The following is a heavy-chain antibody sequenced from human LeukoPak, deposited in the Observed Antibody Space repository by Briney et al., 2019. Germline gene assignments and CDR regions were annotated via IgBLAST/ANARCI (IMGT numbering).Heavy chain of an antibody. Sequence: GGSLRLSCAASGFTFSSYSLNWVRQAPGKGLEWVAVISYDGSNKYYADSVKGRFTISRDNSKNTLYLQMNSLRAEDTAVYYCAKSYYDSSGYLAEYFQHWGQGTLVTVSS. J-gene: IGHJ1*01. D-gene: IGHD3-22*01. CDR2: ISYDGSNK. V-gene: IGHV3-30*18. CDR1: GFTFSSYS. CDR3: AKSYYDSSGYLAEYFQH.